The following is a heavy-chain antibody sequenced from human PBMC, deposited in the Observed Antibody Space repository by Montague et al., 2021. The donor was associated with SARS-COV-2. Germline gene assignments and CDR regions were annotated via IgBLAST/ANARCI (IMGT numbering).Heavy chain of an antibody. CDR2: INHSGST. J-gene: IGHJ4*02. V-gene: IGHV4-39*07. CDR3: ARIGDGYNPPPGY. Sequence: SETLSLTCTVSGGSISSISHYWGWIRQPPGKGLEWIGEINHSGSTNYNPSLRSRITILVDTSKNQFSLKLSSVTAADTAVYYCARIGDGYNPPPGYWGQGTLVTVSS. D-gene: IGHD5-24*01. CDR1: GGSISSISHY.